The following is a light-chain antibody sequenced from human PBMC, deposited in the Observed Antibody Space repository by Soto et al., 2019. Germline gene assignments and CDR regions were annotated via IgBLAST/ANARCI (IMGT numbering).Light chain of an antibody. Sequence: QSVLTQPPSVSAAPGQKVTISCSGNSSNIGSNYVSWYQQLPGTAPRLLIYDNDKRPSGSPYRFSGSKSGTSATLVITGLQTGEEADYYCATWDSILRAGVFGGGTKLTVL. V-gene: IGLV1-51*01. CDR1: SSNIGSNY. J-gene: IGLJ2*01. CDR2: DND. CDR3: ATWDSILRAGV.